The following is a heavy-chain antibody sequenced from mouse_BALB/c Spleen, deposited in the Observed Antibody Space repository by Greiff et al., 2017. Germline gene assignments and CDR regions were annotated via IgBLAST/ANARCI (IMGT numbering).Heavy chain of an antibody. CDR3: ARGSSGSWFAY. D-gene: IGHD3-1*01. CDR1: GYTFTDYN. CDR2: IYPYNGGT. J-gene: IGHJ3*01. V-gene: IGHV1S29*02. Sequence: VQLKQSGPELVKPGASVKISCKASGYTFTDYNMHWVKQSHGKSLEWIGYIYPYNGGTGYNQKFKSKATLTVDNSSSTAYMELRSLTSEDSAVYYCARGSSGSWFAYWGQGTLVTVSA.